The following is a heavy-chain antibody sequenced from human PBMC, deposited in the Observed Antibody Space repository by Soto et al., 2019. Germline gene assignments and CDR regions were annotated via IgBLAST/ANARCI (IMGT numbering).Heavy chain of an antibody. CDR1: GDSFNDYY. CDR2: INPNGGGT. D-gene: IGHD5-12*01. CDR3: ARESGGATATLDYYYFYMDV. V-gene: IGHV1-2*02. Sequence: VQLVQSGAEVKKPGASVKVSCKTSGDSFNDYYIHWVRQAPGQGLEWMGWINPNGGGTKYAQRFQGRVTVTRDTSIRTVYMELSSLRSDGTAVYYCARESGGATATLDYYYFYMDVWGKGTTVTVSS. J-gene: IGHJ6*03.